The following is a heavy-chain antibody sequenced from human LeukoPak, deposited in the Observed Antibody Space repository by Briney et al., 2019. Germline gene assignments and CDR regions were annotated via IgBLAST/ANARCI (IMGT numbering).Heavy chain of an antibody. J-gene: IGHJ4*02. D-gene: IGHD6-19*01. Sequence: GGSLRLSCAASGFTFNNYWMTWVRQAPGMGLEWVANIKQDGSEKYYVDSVKGRFTISRDIAKNSLYLQMYILRAEDTALYYCARVGKNGWDFDHWGQGTLVTVSS. CDR3: ARVGKNGWDFDH. CDR1: GFTFNNYW. V-gene: IGHV3-7*01. CDR2: IKQDGSEK.